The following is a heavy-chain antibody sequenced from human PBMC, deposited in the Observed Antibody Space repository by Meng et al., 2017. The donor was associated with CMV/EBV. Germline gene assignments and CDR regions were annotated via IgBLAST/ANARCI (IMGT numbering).Heavy chain of an antibody. CDR3: ARHVRQAQDIVVVPAAIGRYYFDY. CDR2: INHSGST. Sequence: GSLRLSCAVYGWSFSGYYWSWIRQPPGKGLEWMGEINHSGSTKYNPSLRSRVTISVDTSKNQFSLKLSSVTAADTAVYYCARHVRQAQDIVVVPAAIGRYYFDYWGQGTLVTVSS. J-gene: IGHJ4*02. D-gene: IGHD2-2*02. CDR1: GWSFSGYY. V-gene: IGHV4-34*01.